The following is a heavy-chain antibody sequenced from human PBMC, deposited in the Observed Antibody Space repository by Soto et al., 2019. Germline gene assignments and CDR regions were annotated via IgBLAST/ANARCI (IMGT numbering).Heavy chain of an antibody. CDR3: GRDGGYKRFDY. CDR1: GYTFTTYY. Sequence: QVQLVQSGAEVKKPGASVKVSCKASGYTFTTYYIHWGRQAPGQGLEWMGIINPSGGNITYAQKFQGRVTMTRDTSTSTVYMELSSLRSEDTAVYYCGRDGGYKRFDYWGQGALVTVSS. D-gene: IGHD1-1*01. V-gene: IGHV1-46*03. CDR2: INPSGGNI. J-gene: IGHJ4*02.